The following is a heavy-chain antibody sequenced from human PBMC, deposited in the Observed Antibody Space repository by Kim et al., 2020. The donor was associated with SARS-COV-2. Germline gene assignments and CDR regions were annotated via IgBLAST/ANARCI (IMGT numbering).Heavy chain of an antibody. V-gene: IGHV3-13*04. CDR1: GFRFTDYA. Sequence: GGSLRLSCATSGFRFTDYAMHWVRQVPGKGLEWVSVIASTGDTYYPDSVKGRFTISRENANKSLYLQMNSLTAGDTAVYYCAGGGGGDILTGYHRPYYY. J-gene: IGHJ6*01. CDR3: AGGGGGDILTGYHRPYYY. D-gene: IGHD3-9*01. CDR2: IASTGDT.